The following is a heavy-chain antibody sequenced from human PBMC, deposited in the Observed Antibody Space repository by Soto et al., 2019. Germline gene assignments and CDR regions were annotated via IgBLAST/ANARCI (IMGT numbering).Heavy chain of an antibody. V-gene: IGHV3-74*01. CDR3: ARDRSGYSYGYVPSY. CDR2: IKTDGSTT. J-gene: IGHJ4*02. CDR1: GFTFRSHW. Sequence: PGGSLRLSCAASGFTFRSHWMHWVRQGPGKGLVWVSRIKTDGSTTTYADYVKGRFTISRDNAKKKQYLQMNSLIAEYTAVYYCARDRSGYSYGYVPSYWGQGTLVTVSS. D-gene: IGHD5-18*01.